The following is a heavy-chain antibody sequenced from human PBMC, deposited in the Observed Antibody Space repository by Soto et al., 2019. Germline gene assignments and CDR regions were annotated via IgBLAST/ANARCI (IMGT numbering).Heavy chain of an antibody. V-gene: IGHV3-64*02. D-gene: IGHD2-15*01. Sequence: EVQLVESGEGLVQPGGSLRLSCAASGFTFSSYNIHGIRQAPGKGLEFVSAISRSGDRTYYADSVKGRFTITRDNSKNTVWLQMGSLRAEDMAVYYCARARCSSGQCYYFDSWGRGALVSVSS. CDR2: ISRSGDRT. CDR3: ARARCSSGQCYYFDS. CDR1: GFTFSSYN. J-gene: IGHJ4*02.